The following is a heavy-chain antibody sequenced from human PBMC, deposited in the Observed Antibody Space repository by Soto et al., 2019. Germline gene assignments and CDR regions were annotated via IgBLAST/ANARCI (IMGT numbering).Heavy chain of an antibody. J-gene: IGHJ4*02. V-gene: IGHV3-33*01. CDR2: IWYDGSNK. CDR3: ARGPTITYRHDFWSGYSVDY. D-gene: IGHD3-3*01. CDR1: GFTFSSYG. Sequence: GGSLRLSCAASGFTFSSYGMHWVRQAPGKGLEWVAVIWYDGSNKYYADSVKGRFTISRDNSKNTLYLQMNSLRAEDTAVYYCARGPTITYRHDFWSGYSVDYWGQGTLVTVSS.